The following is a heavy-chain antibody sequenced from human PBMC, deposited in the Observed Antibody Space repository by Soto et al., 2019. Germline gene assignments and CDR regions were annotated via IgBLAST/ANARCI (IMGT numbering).Heavy chain of an antibody. CDR3: ARNKYCSGGSCRKNWFDP. J-gene: IGHJ5*02. CDR2: IYDDGSA. D-gene: IGHD2-15*01. CDR1: GGSISSSY. V-gene: IGHV4-59*01. Sequence: TLSLTCTVSGGSISSSYWSWIWQPPGKGLEWLAYIYDDGSANYNPSLKSRATISLDMSKNQFSLKLTSVTAADTAVYYCARNKYCSGGSCRKNWFDPWGHGTLVTVS.